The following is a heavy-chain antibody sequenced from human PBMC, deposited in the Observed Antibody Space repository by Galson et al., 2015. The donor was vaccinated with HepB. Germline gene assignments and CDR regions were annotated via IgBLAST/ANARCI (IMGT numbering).Heavy chain of an antibody. J-gene: IGHJ6*02. Sequence: SVKVSCKASGYNFKGYYIHWVRQAPGQRLEWMGWINPTSGGRHYAQEFQGRATMTTDTSIKTAYMELNRLKSNDTAVYYCARGQITILGMPYYQYGVDVWGQGTTISVSS. D-gene: IGHD3-3*01. V-gene: IGHV1-2*02. CDR2: INPTSGGR. CDR3: ARGQITILGMPYYQYGVDV. CDR1: GYNFKGYY.